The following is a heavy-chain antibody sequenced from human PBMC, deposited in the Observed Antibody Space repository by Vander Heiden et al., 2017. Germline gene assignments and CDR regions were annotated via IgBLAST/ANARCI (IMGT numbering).Heavy chain of an antibody. Sequence: QVQLVESGGGVVQPGRSLRLSCAASGFTFSSYAMHWVSQAPGKGLEWVAVISYDGSNKYYADSVKGRFTISRDNSKNTLYLQMNSLRAEDTAVYYCARDRGYSGYDSDYWGQGTLVTVSS. V-gene: IGHV3-30-3*01. CDR2: ISYDGSNK. J-gene: IGHJ4*02. D-gene: IGHD5-12*01. CDR1: GFTFSSYA. CDR3: ARDRGYSGYDSDY.